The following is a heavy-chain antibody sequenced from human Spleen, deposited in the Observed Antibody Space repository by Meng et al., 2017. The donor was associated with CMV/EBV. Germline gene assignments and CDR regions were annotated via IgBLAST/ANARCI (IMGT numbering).Heavy chain of an antibody. CDR1: GYSFTSYW. D-gene: IGHD3-10*01. J-gene: IGHJ6*02. V-gene: IGHV5-51*01. CDR2: IHPGDSDT. CDR3: ASGYYYGSGPYYYYGMDV. Sequence: GESLKISCKGSGYSFTSYWIGWVRQMPGKGLEWMGIIHPGDSDTRYSPSFQGQVTISADKSISTAYLQWSSLKASDTAMYYCASGYYYGSGPYYYYGMDVWGQGTTVTVSS.